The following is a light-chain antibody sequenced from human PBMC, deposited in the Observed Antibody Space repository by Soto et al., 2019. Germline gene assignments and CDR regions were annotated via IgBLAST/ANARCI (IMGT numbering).Light chain of an antibody. V-gene: IGKV1-33*01. Sequence: DIQMTQSPSSLSTSVGDSITITCQASQDIDKYLYWYQQKPGKAPKLLIYDASTLDTGVPSRFSGSRSGTRFTLTISSLQPEDIETYYCQQYDSLPITFGQGTRLEIK. CDR2: DAS. CDR1: QDIDKY. CDR3: QQYDSLPIT. J-gene: IGKJ5*01.